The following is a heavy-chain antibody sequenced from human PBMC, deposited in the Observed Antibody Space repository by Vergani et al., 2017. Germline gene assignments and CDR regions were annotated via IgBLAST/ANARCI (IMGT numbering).Heavy chain of an antibody. CDR3: ARHSFVPPYYGFWGGDYSDRYCGMDV. V-gene: IGHV4-39*01. D-gene: IGHD3-3*01. Sequence: QLQLQESGPGLVKPSETLSLTCTVSGGSISSSSYYWGWIRQPPGKGLEWIGSIYYSGSTYYNPSLKSRVTISVDTSKNQFSLKLSSVTAADTAVYYCARHSFVPPYYGFWGGDYSDRYCGMDVWGQGTTVTVSS. CDR1: GGSISSSSYY. CDR2: IYYSGST. J-gene: IGHJ6*02.